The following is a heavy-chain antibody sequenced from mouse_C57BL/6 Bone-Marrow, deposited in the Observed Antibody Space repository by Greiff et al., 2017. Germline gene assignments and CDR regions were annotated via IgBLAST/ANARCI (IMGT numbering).Heavy chain of an antibody. J-gene: IGHJ2*01. D-gene: IGHD3-3*01. Sequence: EVQLVESGGDLVKPGGSLKLSCAASGFTFSSYGMSWVRQTPDKRLEWVATISSGGSYTYYPDSVKGRFTISRDNAKNTLYLQMSSLKSEDTAMYYCARPGRGFDYWGQGTTRTVSS. CDR1: GFTFSSYG. CDR2: ISSGGSYT. CDR3: ARPGRGFDY. V-gene: IGHV5-6*01.